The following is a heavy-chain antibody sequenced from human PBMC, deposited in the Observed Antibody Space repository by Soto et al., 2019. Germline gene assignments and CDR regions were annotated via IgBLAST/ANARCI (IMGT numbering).Heavy chain of an antibody. J-gene: IGHJ4*02. V-gene: IGHV3-21*01. CDR1: GFTFSSYS. Sequence: GSLRLSCAASGFTFSSYSMNWVRQAPGKGLEWVSSISSSSSYIYYADSVKGRFTISRDNAKNSLYLQMNSLRAEDTAVYYCARDLIAVAGLPFDYWGQGTLVIISS. D-gene: IGHD6-19*01. CDR2: ISSSSSYI. CDR3: ARDLIAVAGLPFDY.